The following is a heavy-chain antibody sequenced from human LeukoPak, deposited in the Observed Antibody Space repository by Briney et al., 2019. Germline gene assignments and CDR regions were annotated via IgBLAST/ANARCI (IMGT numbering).Heavy chain of an antibody. J-gene: IGHJ4*02. CDR3: ARDVMYYDILTGYSPGGYFDY. D-gene: IGHD3-9*01. Sequence: SQTLSLTCTVSGGSISSGSYYWNWIRQPAGKGLEWIGRIYTSGSTHHNPSLKSRVTISVDTSKNQFSRKLSSVTAADTAVYYCARDVMYYDILTGYSPGGYFDYWGQGTLVTVSS. CDR1: GGSISSGSYY. CDR2: IYTSGST. V-gene: IGHV4-61*02.